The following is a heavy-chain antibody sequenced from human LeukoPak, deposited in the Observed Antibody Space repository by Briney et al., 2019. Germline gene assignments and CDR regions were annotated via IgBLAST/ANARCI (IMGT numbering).Heavy chain of an antibody. CDR2: TYYRFKWYN. CDR3: VREPNSDRVQLFDD. D-gene: IGHD2-21*01. Sequence: SQTLSLTCAISGDSVSSNSAAWNWIRQSPSRGLEWLGRTYYRFKWYNDYAVSVKGRITIKPDTSKNQFSLQLNSVTPEDTAVYFCVREPNSDRVQLFDDWGQGTLVTVSS. J-gene: IGHJ4*02. CDR1: GDSVSSNSAA. V-gene: IGHV6-1*01.